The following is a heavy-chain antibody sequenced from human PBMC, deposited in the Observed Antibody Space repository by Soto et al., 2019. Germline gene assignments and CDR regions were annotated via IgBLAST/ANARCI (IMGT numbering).Heavy chain of an antibody. D-gene: IGHD6-19*01. V-gene: IGHV6-1*01. J-gene: IGHJ4*02. Sequence: SQTLSLTCAISWGSVSSNTATWNWVRQSPSRGLEWLGRTYYRSKWYNDYAVSVKSRITINPDTSKNQFSLQLNSVTPEDTAVYYCARDRDSSGWYEFGFDYWGQGTLVTVSS. CDR1: WGSVSSNTAT. CDR2: TYYRSKWYN. CDR3: ARDRDSSGWYEFGFDY.